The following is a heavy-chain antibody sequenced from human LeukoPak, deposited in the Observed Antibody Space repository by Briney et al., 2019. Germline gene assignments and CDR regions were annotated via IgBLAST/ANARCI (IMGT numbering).Heavy chain of an antibody. V-gene: IGHV4-38-2*02. CDR2: INHSGST. Sequence: SETLCLTCTVSGYTISSGYYWGWLRQPPRKRLGCIGSINHSGSTYYNPSVKSRVTISVYTSKNQFSLKLSSVTAADTAVYYCARVGGSIAHYYYYYMDVWGKGTTVTVSS. J-gene: IGHJ6*03. CDR1: GYTISSGYY. CDR3: ARVGGSIAHYYYYYMDV. D-gene: IGHD2-21*01.